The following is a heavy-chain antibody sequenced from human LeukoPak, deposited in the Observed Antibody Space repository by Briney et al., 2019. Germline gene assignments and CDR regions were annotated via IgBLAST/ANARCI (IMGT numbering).Heavy chain of an antibody. J-gene: IGHJ4*02. CDR3: AGTYNWNYHRQRKGGYYFDY. V-gene: IGHV4-34*01. CDR2: INHSGST. D-gene: IGHD1-7*01. Sequence: PSETLSLTCAVYGGSFSGYYWSWIRQPPGKGLEWIGEINHSGSTNYNPSLKSRVTISVDTSKNQFSLKLNSVTAADTAVYYCAGTYNWNYHRQRKGGYYFDYWGQGTLVTVSS. CDR1: GGSFSGYY.